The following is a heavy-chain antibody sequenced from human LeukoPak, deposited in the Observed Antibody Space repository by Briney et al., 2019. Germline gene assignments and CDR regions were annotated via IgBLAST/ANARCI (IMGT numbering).Heavy chain of an antibody. V-gene: IGHV3-20*04. CDR2: INWNGDIT. Sequence: GGSVRLSCAASGFIFDDFGMTWVRQAPGKGLEWVSSINWNGDITPYADSVKGRFTISRDNAKNALYLQMNSLRPEDTALYFCTRDETGIDYWGQGTLVTVSS. CDR1: GFIFDDFG. CDR3: TRDETGIDY. D-gene: IGHD1-1*01. J-gene: IGHJ4*01.